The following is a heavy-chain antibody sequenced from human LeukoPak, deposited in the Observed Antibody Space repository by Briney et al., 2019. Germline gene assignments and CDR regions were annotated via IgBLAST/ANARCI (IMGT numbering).Heavy chain of an antibody. D-gene: IGHD3-10*01. CDR3: ARGPSSGIDY. V-gene: IGHV1-2*02. J-gene: IGHJ4*02. CDR2: ANPNSGGT. Sequence: GASVKVSCKASGYTFAGYYIHWVQQAPGQGLEWMGWANPNSGGTHCAQKFQGRVTMTRDTSISTVYMELSSLRSDDTAIYYCARGPSSGIDYWGQGTLVTVSS. CDR1: GYTFAGYY.